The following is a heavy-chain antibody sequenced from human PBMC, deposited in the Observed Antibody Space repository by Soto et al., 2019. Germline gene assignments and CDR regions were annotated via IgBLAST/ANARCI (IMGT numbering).Heavy chain of an antibody. V-gene: IGHV3-15*01. Sequence: GGSLRLSCAASGFTFSNAWMSWVRQAPGKGLEWVGRIKSKTDGGTTDYAAPVKGRFTISRDDSKNTLYLQMNSLKTEDTAVYYCTTANIVVVPAAMSKYYYYYMDVWGKGTTVTVSS. J-gene: IGHJ6*03. CDR3: TTANIVVVPAAMSKYYYYYMDV. D-gene: IGHD2-2*01. CDR2: IKSKTDGGTT. CDR1: GFTFSNAW.